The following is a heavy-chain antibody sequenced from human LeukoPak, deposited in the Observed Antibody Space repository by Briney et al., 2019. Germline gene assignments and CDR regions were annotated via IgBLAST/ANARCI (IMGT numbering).Heavy chain of an antibody. Sequence: ASVKVSCKASGYTFTSYGISWVRQAPGQGLEWMGWSSAYNGNTNYSQKLQVRVTMTTDTSTNTAYMELRSPRSDDTAVYYCARDHLRYFAWLSLPVNWFDPWGQGTLVTVSS. CDR2: SSAYNGNT. CDR3: ARDHLRYFAWLSLPVNWFDP. D-gene: IGHD3-9*01. CDR1: GYTFTSYG. V-gene: IGHV1-18*04. J-gene: IGHJ5*02.